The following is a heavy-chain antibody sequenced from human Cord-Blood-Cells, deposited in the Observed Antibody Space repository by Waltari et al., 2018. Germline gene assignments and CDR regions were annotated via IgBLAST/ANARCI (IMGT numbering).Heavy chain of an antibody. CDR2: MNPNSCNT. CDR1: GYTFTSYD. J-gene: IGHJ3*02. V-gene: IGHV1-8*03. CDR3: ARESRERGAFDI. Sequence: QVQLVQSGAEVKKPGASVKVSCKASGYTFTSYDINWVRQATGQGLEWMGWMNPNSCNTGYAQKFQGRVTITRNTAISTAYMELSSLRSEDTAVYYCARESRERGAFDIWGQGTMVTVSS. D-gene: IGHD1-26*01.